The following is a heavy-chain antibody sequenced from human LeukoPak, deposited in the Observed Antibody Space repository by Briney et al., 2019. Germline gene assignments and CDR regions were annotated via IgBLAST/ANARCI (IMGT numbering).Heavy chain of an antibody. V-gene: IGHV4-59*08. CDR1: GGSISSYY. CDR3: ARQAGYSSSSVDY. J-gene: IGHJ4*02. D-gene: IGHD6-6*01. Sequence: SETLSLTCAVSGGSISSYYRSWIRQPPGKGLEWIGYIYYSGGTKYNPSLKSRVTISLDTSKNQFSLKLSSVTAADTAVYYYARQAGYSSSSVDYWGQGTLVTVSS. CDR2: IYYSGGT.